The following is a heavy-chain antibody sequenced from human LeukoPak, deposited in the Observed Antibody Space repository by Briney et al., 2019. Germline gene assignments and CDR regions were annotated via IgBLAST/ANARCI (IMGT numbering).Heavy chain of an antibody. CDR3: ARVILAGTIFGVVTEPFDY. CDR2: INHSGST. CDR1: GGSISSGDYY. J-gene: IGHJ4*02. D-gene: IGHD3-3*01. Sequence: PSETLSLTCTVSGGSISSGDYYWSWIRQPPGKGLEWIGEINHSGSTNYNPSLKSRVTISVDTSKNQFSLKLSSVTAADTAVYYCARVILAGTIFGVVTEPFDYWGQGTLVTVSS. V-gene: IGHV4-39*07.